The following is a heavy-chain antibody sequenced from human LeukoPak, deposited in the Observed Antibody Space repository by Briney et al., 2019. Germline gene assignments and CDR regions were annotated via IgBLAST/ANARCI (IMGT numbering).Heavy chain of an antibody. J-gene: IGHJ5*02. V-gene: IGHV3-33*01. CDR3: ARETLGYCSSTSCFGWFDP. CDR2: IWYDGSNK. Sequence: GRSLRLSCAASGFTFSSYGMHWVRQAPGKGLEWVAVIWYDGSNKYYADSVKGRFTISRDNSKNTLYLQMNSLRAEDTAVYYCARETLGYCSSTSCFGWFDPGGEGTLVTVSS. CDR1: GFTFSSYG. D-gene: IGHD2-2*01.